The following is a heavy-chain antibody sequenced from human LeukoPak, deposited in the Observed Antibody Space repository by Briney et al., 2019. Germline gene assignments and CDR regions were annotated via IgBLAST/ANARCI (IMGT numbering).Heavy chain of an antibody. J-gene: IGHJ4*02. CDR3: CSGPSFDY. V-gene: IGHV3-30*03. CDR1: GFTFSSYG. CDR2: ISYDGSNK. D-gene: IGHD2-15*01. Sequence: GRSLRLSCAASGFTFSSYGMHWVRQAPGKGLEWVAVISYDGSNKYYADSVKGRFTISRGNSKNTLYLQMNSLRAEDTAVYYCCSGPSFDYWGQGTLVTVSS.